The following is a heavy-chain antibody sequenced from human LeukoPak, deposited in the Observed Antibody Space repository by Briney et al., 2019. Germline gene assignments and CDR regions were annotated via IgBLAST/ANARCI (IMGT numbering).Heavy chain of an antibody. CDR2: IYTSGST. V-gene: IGHV4-61*02. CDR1: GGSISSDSYY. D-gene: IGHD2-15*01. Sequence: SQTLSLTCTVSGGSISSDSYYWSWIRQPAGKGLEWIGRIYTSGSTNYNPSLKSRLTMSVETDTKACSLNLSSVTAADTAVFYCARTYRGYCSGGSCYSSIYYYYMDVWGKGTTVTVSS. CDR3: ARTYRGYCSGGSCYSSIYYYYMDV. J-gene: IGHJ6*03.